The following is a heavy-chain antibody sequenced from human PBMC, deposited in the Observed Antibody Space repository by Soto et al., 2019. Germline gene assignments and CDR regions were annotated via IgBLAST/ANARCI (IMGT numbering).Heavy chain of an antibody. Sequence: ASVKFSCTSSGCTFSNFGLSWVRQAPGQGLEWMGWISPSNGQTIYAQNFHGRVTMTTDTSTATAHMELRSLISDDTAVYYCARVGPGEQAWGGPGGQG. CDR1: GCTFSNFG. D-gene: IGHD7-27*01. CDR2: ISPSNGQT. J-gene: IGHJ5*02. V-gene: IGHV1-18*01. CDR3: ARVGPGEQAWGGP.